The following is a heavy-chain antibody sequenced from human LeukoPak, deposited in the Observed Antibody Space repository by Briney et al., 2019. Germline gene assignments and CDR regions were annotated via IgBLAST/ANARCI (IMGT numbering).Heavy chain of an antibody. Sequence: GAPLRASSTPSVSSFTASFMPWGGQAPGQGLEGMGWINPNSGATTYAQRFQGRVTMTRDTSISTAYMELSSLRSDDTAVYYCARVVGSGWYVYWGQGTLVSVSS. CDR3: ARVVGSGWYVY. J-gene: IGHJ4*02. CDR2: INPNSGAT. V-gene: IGHV1-2*02. CDR1: VSSFTASF. D-gene: IGHD6-19*01.